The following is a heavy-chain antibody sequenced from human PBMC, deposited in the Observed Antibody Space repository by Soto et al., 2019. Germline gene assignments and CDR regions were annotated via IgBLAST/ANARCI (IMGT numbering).Heavy chain of an antibody. J-gene: IGHJ5*02. CDR2: IYYSGST. D-gene: IGHD3-3*01. CDR3: ARSYYDFWSGYSDNWFDP. Sequence: SETLSLTCTVSGGSISSSSYYWGWIRQPPGKGLEWIGSIYYSGSTYYNPSLKSRVTISVDTSKSQFSLKLSSVTAADTAVYYCARSYYDFWSGYSDNWFDPWGQGTLVTVSS. V-gene: IGHV4-39*01. CDR1: GGSISSSSYY.